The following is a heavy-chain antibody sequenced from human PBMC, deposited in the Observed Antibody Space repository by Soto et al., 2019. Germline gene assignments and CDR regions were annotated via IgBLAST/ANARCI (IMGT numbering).Heavy chain of an antibody. CDR3: ARAKYSPPSYYYGMDV. V-gene: IGHV1-18*01. CDR2: ISAYNGNT. J-gene: IGHJ6*02. D-gene: IGHD5-18*01. Sequence: QVQLVQSGAEVKKPGASVKVSCKASGYTFTSYGISWVRQAPGQGLEWMGWISAYNGNTNYAQKLQGRVTMTTDTSTSTANMERRSLRSDATAVYYCARAKYSPPSYYYGMDVWGQGTTVTVPS. CDR1: GYTFTSYG.